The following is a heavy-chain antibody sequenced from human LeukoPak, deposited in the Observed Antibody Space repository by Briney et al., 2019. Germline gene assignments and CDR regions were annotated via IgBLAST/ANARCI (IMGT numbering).Heavy chain of an antibody. D-gene: IGHD3-3*01. CDR2: IYYSGST. CDR3: ARGYVFWSGPPDSDY. J-gene: IGHJ4*02. CDR1: GGSISSGDYY. V-gene: IGHV4-30-4*08. Sequence: SETLSLTCTVSGGSISSGDYYWSWIRQPPGKGLEWIGYIYYSGSTYYNPSLKSRVTISVDTSKNQFSLKLSSVTAADTAVYYCARGYVFWSGPPDSDYWGQGTLVTVSS.